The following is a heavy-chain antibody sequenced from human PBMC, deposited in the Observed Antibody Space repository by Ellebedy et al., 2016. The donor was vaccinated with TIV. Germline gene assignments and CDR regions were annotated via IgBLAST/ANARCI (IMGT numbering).Heavy chain of an antibody. Sequence: SETLSLTXTISGVSMNDGGFYWTWIRQHPGKGLEWIGNISYTGRTFYNPSLESRVTISVDASKNQFSLKLSPVSDADTALYFCARGTGAAGLLDYWGQGTLVSVSS. CDR1: GVSMNDGGFY. V-gene: IGHV4-31*03. CDR3: ARGTGAAGLLDY. CDR2: ISYTGRT. D-gene: IGHD1-14*01. J-gene: IGHJ4*02.